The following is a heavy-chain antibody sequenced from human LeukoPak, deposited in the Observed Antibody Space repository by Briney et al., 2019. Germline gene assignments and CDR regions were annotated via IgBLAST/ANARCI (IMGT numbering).Heavy chain of an antibody. V-gene: IGHV1-18*01. CDR2: ISAYNGNT. J-gene: IGHJ4*02. Sequence: GASVKVSCKASGYTFSSYGISWVRQAPGQGLEWMGWISAYNGNTNYAQKLQGRVTMTTDTSTSTAYMELRSPRSDDTAVYYCARVRIEQQPYDYWGQGTLVTVSS. D-gene: IGHD6-13*01. CDR3: ARVRIEQQPYDY. CDR1: GYTFSSYG.